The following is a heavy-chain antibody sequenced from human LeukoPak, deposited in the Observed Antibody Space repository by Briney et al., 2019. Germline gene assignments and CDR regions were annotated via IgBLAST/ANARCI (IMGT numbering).Heavy chain of an antibody. J-gene: IGHJ4*02. V-gene: IGHV3-23*01. Sequence: GGSLRLSCAASGFSFDDYVMSWVRQAPGKGLEWVSAISGSGGSTYYADSVKGRFTISRGNSKNTLYLQMNSLRAEDTAVYYCAKGGGLFYCSSTSCTGARYYFDYWGQGTLVTVAS. CDR2: ISGSGGST. CDR1: GFSFDDYV. D-gene: IGHD2-2*01. CDR3: AKGGGLFYCSSTSCTGARYYFDY.